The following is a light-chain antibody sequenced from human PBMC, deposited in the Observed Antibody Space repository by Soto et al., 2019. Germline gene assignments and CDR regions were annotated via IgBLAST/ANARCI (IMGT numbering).Light chain of an antibody. CDR2: TAS. J-gene: IGKJ2*01. CDR1: QSIGTY. Sequence: DLQMTQSPTSLSASVGDRVTITCRASQSIGTYVNWYQHKQGRAPKLLIYTASNVQTGVPSRFNGSGSGTDFTLTISSLQPDDFTTYYCQQSYGAPITFGRGTNLEI. V-gene: IGKV1-39*01. CDR3: QQSYGAPIT.